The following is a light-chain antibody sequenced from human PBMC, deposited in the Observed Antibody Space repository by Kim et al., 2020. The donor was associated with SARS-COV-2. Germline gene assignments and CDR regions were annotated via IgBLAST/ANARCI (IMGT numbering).Light chain of an antibody. CDR2: GKN. CDR1: SLRSYY. Sequence: SVALGQTVWITCQGDSLRSYYASWYQQRPGQAPVVVFYGKNNRPSGIPDRFSASSSGNTASLTITGAQAEDEADYYCNSRDSSGNLFGGGTQLTVL. CDR3: NSRDSSGNL. V-gene: IGLV3-19*01. J-gene: IGLJ2*01.